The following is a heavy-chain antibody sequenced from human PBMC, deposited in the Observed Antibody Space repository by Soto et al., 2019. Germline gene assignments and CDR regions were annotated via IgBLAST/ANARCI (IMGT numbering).Heavy chain of an antibody. CDR3: ARMAPCKSANDCYSHPLDF. CDR1: GYTFVTYG. D-gene: IGHD2-21*02. CDR2: ITPSNGDT. Sequence: QVQLLQSGAEVKKPGASVKVSCKASGYTFVTYGISWVRQAPGKGLEWMGWITPSNGDTNYEQKLQGRVTMTTDTSTSTAYMEVRSLRSDDPAVYHCARMAPCKSANDCYSHPLDFWGQGTLVTVSS. J-gene: IGHJ4*02. V-gene: IGHV1-18*01.